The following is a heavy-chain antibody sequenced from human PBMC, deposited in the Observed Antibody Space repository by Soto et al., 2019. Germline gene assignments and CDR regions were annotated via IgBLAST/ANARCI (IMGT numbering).Heavy chain of an antibody. Sequence: EVQLLESGGGLVQPGGSLRLSCAASGIPFSATGMLWVRQPPGGGLEWVSAIGPNPTNTKYTDSVKGRFTISRDNSKRTGFLAINYLGAEGPGLYFWATARFLSSDACPAAEWGQGTLITVSS. CDR2: IGPNPTNT. CDR1: GIPFSATG. CDR3: ATARFLSSDACPAAE. V-gene: IGHV3-23*05. D-gene: IGHD3-3*01. J-gene: IGHJ4*02.